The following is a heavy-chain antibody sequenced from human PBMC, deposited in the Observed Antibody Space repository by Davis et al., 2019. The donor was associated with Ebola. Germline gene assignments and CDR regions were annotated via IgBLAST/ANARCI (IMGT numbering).Heavy chain of an antibody. CDR3: AKGGRIRSPGIGDK. D-gene: IGHD3-10*01. CDR2: ISGTRGST. V-gene: IGHV3-23*01. CDR1: GFTFSSYG. Sequence: GESLKISCAASGFTFSSYGMSWVRQAPGKGLEWVSAISGTRGSTHYADSVKGRFTISRDNSKNTLILQMNSLRAEDTALYYCAKGGRIRSPGIGDKWGQGTLVTVSS. J-gene: IGHJ4*02.